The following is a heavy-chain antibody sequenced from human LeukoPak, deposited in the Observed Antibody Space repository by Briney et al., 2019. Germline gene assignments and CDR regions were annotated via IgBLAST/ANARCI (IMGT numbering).Heavy chain of an antibody. CDR3: ARDSDAGFDY. CDR1: GFTFSDYW. CDR2: ASSDGSST. J-gene: IGHJ4*02. V-gene: IGHV3-74*01. Sequence: GGSLRLSCSASGFTFSDYWMMWVRQAPGKGLEWVSRASSDGSSTVCADSVKGRFTISRDNAKKTLYLQMNSLRVEDTARYYCARDSDAGFDYWGRGTLVSVSS.